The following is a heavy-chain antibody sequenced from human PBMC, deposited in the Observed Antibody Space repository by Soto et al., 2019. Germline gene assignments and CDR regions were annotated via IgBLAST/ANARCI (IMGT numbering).Heavy chain of an antibody. D-gene: IGHD2-2*01. CDR2: INPNDGGT. CDR3: ARAVPVASHYGMDV. CDR1: GYTFTAYY. J-gene: IGHJ6*02. V-gene: IGHV1-2*02. Sequence: AAVKVSCKASGYTFTAYYMHWVRQAPGQGLEWMGWINPNDGGTNYAQKFQGRVTMTRDTSISTTYMELSRLRSDDTAVYYCARAVPVASHYGMDVWGQGTTVTVSS.